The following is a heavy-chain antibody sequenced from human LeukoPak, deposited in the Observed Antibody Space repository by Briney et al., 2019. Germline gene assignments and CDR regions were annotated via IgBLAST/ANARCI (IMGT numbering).Heavy chain of an antibody. CDR3: ARTGYCTNGVCLSFDY. J-gene: IGHJ4*02. V-gene: IGHV1-2*02. CDR1: GYTFTCYY. Sequence: ASVKVSCKASGYTFTCYYMHWVRQAPGQGLEWMGWINPNTGGTNYAQKFQGRVTMTRDTSTSTACMELSRLRSDDTAVYYCARTGYCTNGVCLSFDYWGQGTLVTVSS. D-gene: IGHD2-8*01. CDR2: INPNTGGT.